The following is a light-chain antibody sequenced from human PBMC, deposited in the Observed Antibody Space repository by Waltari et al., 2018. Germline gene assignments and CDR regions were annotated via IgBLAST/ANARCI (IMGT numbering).Light chain of an antibody. Sequence: DLVMTQSPDSLAVSLGERATINCKSSQSVLYTSNNKNYLAWYQQKPVQPPKLLFYWASTRESGVPDRFSGSGSGTDFTLTISGLQAEDVAVYYCQQYYSPPWTFGQGTQVEIK. J-gene: IGKJ1*01. CDR3: QQYYSPPWT. V-gene: IGKV4-1*01. CDR1: QSVLYTSNNKNY. CDR2: WAS.